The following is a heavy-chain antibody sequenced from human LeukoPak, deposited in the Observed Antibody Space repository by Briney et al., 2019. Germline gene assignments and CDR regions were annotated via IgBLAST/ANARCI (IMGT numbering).Heavy chain of an antibody. CDR3: ASNIPTPTTSPPLGY. CDR1: GGSFSGYY. J-gene: IGHJ4*02. D-gene: IGHD1-26*01. V-gene: IGHV4-34*01. Sequence: SETLSLTCAVYGGSFSGYYWSWIRQPPGKGLEWIGEINHSGSTNYNPSLKSRVTISVDTSKNQFSLKLSSVTAADTAVYYCASNIPTPTTSPPLGYWGQGTLVTVSS. CDR2: INHSGST.